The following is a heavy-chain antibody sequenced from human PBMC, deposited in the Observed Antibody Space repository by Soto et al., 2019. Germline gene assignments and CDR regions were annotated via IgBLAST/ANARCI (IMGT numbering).Heavy chain of an antibody. J-gene: IGHJ4*02. V-gene: IGHV3-72*01. Sequence: VESQIISCAASGFSLSDHYIDWVRQAPGEGLEWVGRSRDKAQGYSTEYAASVKGRFTTSRDDSKNSVLLQMNSLKTEDTAVYYCAREGADTAMVPQYYFDYWGQGTLVTVS. CDR2: SRDKAQGYST. D-gene: IGHD5-18*01. CDR3: AREGADTAMVPQYYFDY. CDR1: GFSLSDHY.